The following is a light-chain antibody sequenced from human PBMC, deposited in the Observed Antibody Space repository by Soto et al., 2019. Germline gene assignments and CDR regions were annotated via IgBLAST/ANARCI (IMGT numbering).Light chain of an antibody. CDR1: NSDVGGYNY. CDR2: DVN. Sequence: QSALTQPPSASGSLGQSVTISCTGTNSDVGGYNYVSWYQQRPGRAPKLIIYDVNKWPSGVPARFFGSKSGYTASLTVSGLRAEEEAYYYCRSYSFSRHYVFVTGTKLTVL. CDR3: RSYSFSRHYV. V-gene: IGLV2-8*01. J-gene: IGLJ1*01.